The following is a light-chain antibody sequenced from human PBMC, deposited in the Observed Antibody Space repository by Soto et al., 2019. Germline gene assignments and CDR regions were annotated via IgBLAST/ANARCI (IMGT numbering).Light chain of an antibody. Sequence: QSVLTHPPSVSGAPGQRVTFSCTGSSSNIGAGYDVHWYQQLPGTAPKLLIYVNINRPSGVPDRFSGSKSGTSASLAITGLQAEDEAEYYCQSYDSSLSADVFGTGTKVTVL. V-gene: IGLV1-40*01. CDR1: SSNIGAGYD. CDR2: VNI. CDR3: QSYDSSLSADV. J-gene: IGLJ1*01.